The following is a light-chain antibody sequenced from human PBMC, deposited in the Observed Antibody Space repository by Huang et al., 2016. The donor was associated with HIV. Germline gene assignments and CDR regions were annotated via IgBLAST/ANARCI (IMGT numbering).Light chain of an antibody. J-gene: IGKJ3*01. CDR3: QKYSGDPPRIT. V-gene: IGKV1-27*01. Sequence: DIQMTQSPSSLSASVGDRVTITCRASQGISDYLAWYQQKPGEVPKLLIYSASTLRSGVPSRFSGSGSGTYFTLTISSLQPEDVATYYCQKYSGDPPRITFGPGTKVDLK. CDR1: QGISDY. CDR2: SAS.